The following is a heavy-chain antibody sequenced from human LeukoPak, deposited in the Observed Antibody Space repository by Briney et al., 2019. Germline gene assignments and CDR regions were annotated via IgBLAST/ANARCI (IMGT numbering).Heavy chain of an antibody. CDR2: ISASGGST. V-gene: IGHV3-23*01. J-gene: IGHJ4*02. CDR1: GFTFSNYG. CDR3: AKGIGYFDWSLDY. D-gene: IGHD3-9*01. Sequence: GGTLRLSCAASGFTFSNYGMSCVRQAPGKGLEWVSAISASGGSTYYADSVKGRFTISRDNSKNTLYLQMNSQRAEDTAVYYCAKGIGYFDWSLDYWGQGTLVTVSS.